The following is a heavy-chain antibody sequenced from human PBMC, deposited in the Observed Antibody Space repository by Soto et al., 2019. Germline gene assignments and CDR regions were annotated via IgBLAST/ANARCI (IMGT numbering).Heavy chain of an antibody. CDR3: ARDWYGVVRSARSYDY. CDR1: GFTFSSYS. J-gene: IGHJ4*02. V-gene: IGHV3-21*01. D-gene: IGHD3-3*01. Sequence: GGSLRLSCAASGFTFSSYSMNWVRQAPGKGLEWVSSISSSSSYIYYADSVKGRFTISRDNAKNSLYLQMNSLRAEDTAVYYCARDWYGVVRSARSYDYWGQGTLVTVSS. CDR2: ISSSSSYI.